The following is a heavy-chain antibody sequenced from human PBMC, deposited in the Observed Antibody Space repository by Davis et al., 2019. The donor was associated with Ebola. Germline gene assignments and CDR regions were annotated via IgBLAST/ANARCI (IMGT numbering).Heavy chain of an antibody. CDR2: ISAYNGNT. Sequence: ASVKVSCKASGYTFTSYGISWVRQAPGQGLEWMGWISAYNGNTNYAQKLQGRVTMTTDTSPSTAYMELRILRSDDTAVYYCARGKYEVGATGFDYWGQGTLVTVSS. J-gene: IGHJ4*02. V-gene: IGHV1-18*01. CDR3: ARGKYEVGATGFDY. CDR1: GYTFTSYG. D-gene: IGHD1-26*01.